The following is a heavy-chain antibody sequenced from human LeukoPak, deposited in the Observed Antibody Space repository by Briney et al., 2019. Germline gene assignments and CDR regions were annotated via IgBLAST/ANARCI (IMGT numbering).Heavy chain of an antibody. CDR3: VRGSMVRGLYSFDY. CDR2: IGTAGDT. J-gene: IGHJ4*02. Sequence: PEGSLRLSCAASGFTFSRYDMHWVRQVTGKGLEWVSGIGTAGDTYYPASVKGRFTISREDAKNSLYLQMNSLRAGDTAVYYCVRGSMVRGLYSFDYWGQGTLVTVSS. CDR1: GFTFSRYD. D-gene: IGHD3-10*01. V-gene: IGHV3-13*04.